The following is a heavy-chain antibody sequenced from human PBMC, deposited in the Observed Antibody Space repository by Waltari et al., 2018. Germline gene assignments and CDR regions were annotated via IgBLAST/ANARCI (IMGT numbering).Heavy chain of an antibody. V-gene: IGHV3-23*01. CDR1: GCTFLGFA. CDR3: AKGSRGYTNYFFDY. Sequence: EVQLLESAGGLVQPGGARTISWAGSGCTFLGFARSGVRQVPGEGLEWVQSISGGGATPFYADSVRGRFTIVGDNSKDTFYLQMNSLRVDDSAVYYCAKGSRGYTNYFFDYWGQGALVTVSS. J-gene: IGHJ4*02. D-gene: IGHD3-16*02. CDR2: ISGGGATP.